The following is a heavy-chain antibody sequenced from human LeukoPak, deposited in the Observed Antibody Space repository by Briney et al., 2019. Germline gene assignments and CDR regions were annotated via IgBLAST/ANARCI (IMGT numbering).Heavy chain of an antibody. CDR3: VRGTGY. V-gene: IGHV3-64D*06. CDR2: ICSNGDNT. Sequence: GGSLRLSCSVSGFTFSTYVMHWVRPAPGKGLEYVSAICSNGDNTYYADSVKGRFTISRDNSKNTLYLQMSSLRADDTAVYYCVRGTGYWGQGTLVTVSS. J-gene: IGHJ4*02. CDR1: GFTFSTYV.